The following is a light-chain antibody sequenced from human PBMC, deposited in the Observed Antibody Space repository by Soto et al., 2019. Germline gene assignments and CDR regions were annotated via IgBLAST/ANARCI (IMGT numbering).Light chain of an antibody. V-gene: IGKV3-11*01. J-gene: IGKJ5*01. CDR2: DAS. Sequence: EIVLTQSPATLSLSPGERATLSCRASQSVSSYLAWYQQKPGQAPRLLIYDASNRATGIPARFSGSGSGTDFTLTSSSLEPEDFAVYYCQQRSNWPLFGQGTRLEIK. CDR3: QQRSNWPL. CDR1: QSVSSY.